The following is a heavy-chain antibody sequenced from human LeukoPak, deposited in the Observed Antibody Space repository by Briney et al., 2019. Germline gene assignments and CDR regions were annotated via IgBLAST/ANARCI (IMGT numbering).Heavy chain of an antibody. V-gene: IGHV3-23*01. CDR2: ISGRRDST. Sequence: PGGTPRLSCAASGYTFSSYGMSWVRQAPGKGLEWVSTISGRRDSTSYADSVKGRFSISGDNSKNTLYLQMNSLRAEDTSVYYCARSPGILGTNYFDYWGQGTLVTVSS. J-gene: IGHJ4*02. CDR1: GYTFSSYG. D-gene: IGHD1-26*01. CDR3: ARSPGILGTNYFDY.